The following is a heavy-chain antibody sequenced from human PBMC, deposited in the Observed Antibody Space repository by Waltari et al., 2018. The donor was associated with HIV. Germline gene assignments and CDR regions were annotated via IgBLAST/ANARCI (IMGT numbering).Heavy chain of an antibody. CDR2: IYSGGNT. J-gene: IGHJ6*02. V-gene: IGHV3-53*01. Sequence: EVPLVQSGGGLLQPGRSLSRSCAAPGSTVRRHYISSDRQAPGKGLEWVSVIYSGGNTYCADSVKGRFTITRDNSKNTLYLQLNSLRAEDSAVYYCARDLGSSSWYNYYYGMDVWGQGTTVTVSS. CDR1: GSTVRRHY. D-gene: IGHD6-13*01. CDR3: ARDLGSSSWYNYYYGMDV.